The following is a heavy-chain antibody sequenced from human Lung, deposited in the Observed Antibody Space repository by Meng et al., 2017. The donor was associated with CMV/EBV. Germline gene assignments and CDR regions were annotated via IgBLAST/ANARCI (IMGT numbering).Heavy chain of an antibody. CDR1: GASITSDDDF. D-gene: IGHD1-26*01. CDR3: ARVDRAVDY. Sequence: SXTLSLXCTGSGASITSDDDFWIWIRQPPGKGLEWIGYIHYSGSSHYNASLKRRLTMSVDTPKNQSSLKLNSVTAADTAVYYCARVDRAVDYWGQGTGVNGSS. J-gene: IGHJ4*02. CDR2: IHYSGSS. V-gene: IGHV4-30-4*02.